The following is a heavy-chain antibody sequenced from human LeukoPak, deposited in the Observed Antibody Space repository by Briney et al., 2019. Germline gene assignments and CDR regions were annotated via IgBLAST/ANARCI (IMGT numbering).Heavy chain of an antibody. CDR2: INHGGST. V-gene: IGHV4-34*01. CDR1: GGSFSGYY. J-gene: IGHJ1*01. D-gene: IGHD2-2*01. Sequence: PSETLSLTCAVYGGSFSGYYWSWIRQPPGKGLEWIGEINHGGSTNYNPSLKSRVTISVDTSKNQFSLKLSSVTAADTAVYYCAREHCSSTSCPEYFQHWGQGTLVTVSS. CDR3: AREHCSSTSCPEYFQH.